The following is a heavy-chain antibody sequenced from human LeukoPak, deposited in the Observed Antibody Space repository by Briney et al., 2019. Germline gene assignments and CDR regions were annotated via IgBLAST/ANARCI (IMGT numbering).Heavy chain of an antibody. CDR1: GFTFRNFA. Sequence: GGSLRLSCAASGFTFRNFAMSWVRQAPGKGLEWVSAYTGDDGRTYYADSVKGRFTISRDTSETTLYLQMNSLRAEDTALYYCAKGSGYEYYFDYWGQGTLVTVSS. CDR2: YTGDDGRT. CDR3: AKGSGYEYYFDY. J-gene: IGHJ4*02. V-gene: IGHV3-23*01. D-gene: IGHD5-12*01.